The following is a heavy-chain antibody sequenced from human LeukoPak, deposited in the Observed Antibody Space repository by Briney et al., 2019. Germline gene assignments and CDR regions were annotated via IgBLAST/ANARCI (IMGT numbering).Heavy chain of an antibody. D-gene: IGHD4-17*01. V-gene: IGHV3-66*02. CDR2: IYSGGST. J-gene: IGHJ3*02. CDR1: GFTASSNY. Sequence: GGSLRLSCAASGFTASSNYLSWVRQAPGKGLEWVSVIYSGGSTYYADSVKGRFTISRDNSKNTLYLQMNSLRAEDTAVYYCARGGDYGDYYDAFDIWGQGTMVTVSS. CDR3: ARGGDYGDYYDAFDI.